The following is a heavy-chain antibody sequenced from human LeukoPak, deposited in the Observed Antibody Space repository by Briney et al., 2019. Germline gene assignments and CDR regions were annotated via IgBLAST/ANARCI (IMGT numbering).Heavy chain of an antibody. CDR1: GYTFTSYD. CDR3: ARVWQQLEGNWFDP. J-gene: IGHJ5*02. V-gene: IGHV1-8*01. CDR2: MNPNSGNT. D-gene: IGHD6-13*01. Sequence: ASVKVSCKASGYTFTSYDINWVRQATGQGLEWMGWMNPNSGNTGYAQKFRGRVTMTRDTSISTAYMELSGLRSEDTAVYYCARVWQQLEGNWFDPWGQGTLVTVSS.